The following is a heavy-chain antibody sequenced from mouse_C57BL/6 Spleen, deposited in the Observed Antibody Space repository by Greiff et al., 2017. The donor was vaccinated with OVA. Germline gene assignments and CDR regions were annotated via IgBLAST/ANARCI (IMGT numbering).Heavy chain of an antibody. CDR1: GYTFTDYY. Sequence: VQLQQSGPELVKPGASVKISCKASGYTFTDYYMNWVKQSHGKSLEWIGDINPNNGGTSYNQKFKGKATLTVDKSSSTAYMELRSLTSEDSAVYYCAREGAYYSSYFDYWGQGTTLTVSS. D-gene: IGHD2-12*01. V-gene: IGHV1-26*01. CDR2: INPNNGGT. CDR3: AREGAYYSSYFDY. J-gene: IGHJ2*01.